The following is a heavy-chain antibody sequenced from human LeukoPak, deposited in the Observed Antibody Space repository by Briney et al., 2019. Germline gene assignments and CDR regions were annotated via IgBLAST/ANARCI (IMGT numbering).Heavy chain of an antibody. Sequence: PGGSLRLSCAASGFTFSSYWMSWVRQAPGKGLEWVANTNPAGSEKYYVDSVKGRFTISRDNAENSLYLQMNSLRAADTAVYYCARGGAIILAYWGQGTLVTVSS. CDR3: ARGGAIILAY. J-gene: IGHJ4*02. V-gene: IGHV3-7*05. D-gene: IGHD3-10*01. CDR1: GFTFSSYW. CDR2: TNPAGSEK.